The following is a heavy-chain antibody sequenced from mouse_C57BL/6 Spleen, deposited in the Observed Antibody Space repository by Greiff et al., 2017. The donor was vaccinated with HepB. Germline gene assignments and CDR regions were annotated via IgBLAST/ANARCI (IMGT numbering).Heavy chain of an antibody. CDR3: ARITTVALDY. D-gene: IGHD1-1*01. V-gene: IGHV1-26*01. CDR1: GYTFTDYY. J-gene: IGHJ2*01. CDR2: INPNNGGT. Sequence: EVQLQESGPELVKPGASVKISCKASGYTFTDYYMNWVKRSHGKSLEWIGDINPNNGGTSYNQKFKGKATLTVDKSSSTAYMELRSLTSEDSAVYYCARITTVALDYWGQGTTLTVSS.